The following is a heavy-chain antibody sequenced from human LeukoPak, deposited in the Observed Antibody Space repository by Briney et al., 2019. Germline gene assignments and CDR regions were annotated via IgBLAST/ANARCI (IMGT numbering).Heavy chain of an antibody. Sequence: PGGSLRLSCAASGFTFSSYSMNWVRQAPGKGLEWVSSISSSSSYIYYADSVKGRFTISRDNAKNSLYLQMNSLGAEDTAVYYCARGLCSGGSCYQNYYYYYYMDVWGKGTTVTVSS. CDR2: ISSSSSYI. CDR1: GFTFSSYS. J-gene: IGHJ6*03. D-gene: IGHD2-15*01. CDR3: ARGLCSGGSCYQNYYYYYYMDV. V-gene: IGHV3-21*01.